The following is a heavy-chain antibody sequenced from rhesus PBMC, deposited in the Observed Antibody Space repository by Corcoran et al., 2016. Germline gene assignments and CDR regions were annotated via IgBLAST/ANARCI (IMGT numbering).Heavy chain of an antibody. J-gene: IGHJ4*01. D-gene: IGHD4-29*01. CDR1: GFTFSSYY. CDR2: INTAGGRT. Sequence: EVQLVESGGGLVQRGGSLRLSSTGSGFTFSSYYIHWVRQAPGKGREWVSTINTAGGRTWYTDSVKGRFTISKENAKNTLYLQMDSLRAEDTAVYYCAKDRSYYGQFDYWGQGVLVTVSS. V-gene: IGHV3-8*01. CDR3: AKDRSYYGQFDY.